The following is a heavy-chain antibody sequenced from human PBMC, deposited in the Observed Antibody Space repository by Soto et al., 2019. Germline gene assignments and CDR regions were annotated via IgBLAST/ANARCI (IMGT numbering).Heavy chain of an antibody. J-gene: IGHJ4*02. CDR2: VSGGGTTT. D-gene: IGHD3-3*01. CDR3: ATHGRACFFWRDGAKGFDH. Sequence: WGSLRLSCAVSGFTFSSSWRHWVRQGPGNGLVWVSRVSGGGTTTNYADSVKCRFIISRDNANNTLYMQLDSLRVEDVAVYYCATHGRACFFWRDGAKGFDHWGQGTQVTVSS. V-gene: IGHV3-74*01. CDR1: GFTFSSSW.